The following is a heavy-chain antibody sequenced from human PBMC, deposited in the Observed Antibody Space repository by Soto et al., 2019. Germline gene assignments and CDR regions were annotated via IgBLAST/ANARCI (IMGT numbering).Heavy chain of an antibody. CDR1: SDSISSYY. CDR2: ISYSGST. CDR3: ARGTSWQLPFDY. Sequence: SETLSLTCTVSSDSISSYYWSWIRQPPGKRLEWIGYISYSGSTDYNPSLKSRVTISGDTSKNQFSLKVSSVTAADTAVYYCARGTSWQLPFDYWGRGTLVTVSS. V-gene: IGHV4-59*01. D-gene: IGHD6-13*01. J-gene: IGHJ4*02.